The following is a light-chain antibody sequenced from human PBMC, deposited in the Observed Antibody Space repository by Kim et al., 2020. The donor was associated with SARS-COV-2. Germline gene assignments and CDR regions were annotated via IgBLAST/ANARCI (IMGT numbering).Light chain of an antibody. CDR3: QQYNNWPPWT. CDR1: QSVGTN. J-gene: IGKJ1*01. V-gene: IGKV3-15*01. Sequence: AGERATISCRASQSVGTNLAWYQQKPGQTPRLLIYAASTRATGIPARFSGSGSGTDFTLTISSLQSEDFAVYYWQQYNNWPPWTFGQGTKVDIK. CDR2: AAS.